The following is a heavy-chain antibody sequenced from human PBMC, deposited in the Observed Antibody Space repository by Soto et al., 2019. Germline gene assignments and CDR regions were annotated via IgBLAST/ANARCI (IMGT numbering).Heavy chain of an antibody. CDR3: AKDVSITWYSGMEV. Sequence: EVQLVESGGGLVQPGGSLRLSCAASGFTFDDYAMHWVRQAPGKGLEWVSGINWNGADIGYADSVKGRFTISRDNAKNSLHLQMNSLRAEDTALYYCAKDVSITWYSGMEVWGQGTTVTVSS. D-gene: IGHD6-13*01. J-gene: IGHJ6*02. V-gene: IGHV3-9*01. CDR2: INWNGADI. CDR1: GFTFDDYA.